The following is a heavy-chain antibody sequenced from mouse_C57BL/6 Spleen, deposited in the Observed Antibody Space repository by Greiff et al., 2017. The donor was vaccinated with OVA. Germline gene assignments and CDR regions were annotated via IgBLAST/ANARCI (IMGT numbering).Heavy chain of an antibody. D-gene: IGHD3-2*02. CDR1: GYTFTSYW. V-gene: IGHV1-69*01. CDR2: IDPSDSYT. CDR3: AGGSGYSAWFAY. Sequence: QVQLQQPGAELVMPGASVKLSCKASGYTFTSYWMHWVKQRPGQGLEWIGEIDPSDSYTNYNQKFKGKSTLTVDKSSSTAYMQLSSLTSEDSAVYYCAGGSGYSAWFAYWGQGTLVTVSA. J-gene: IGHJ3*01.